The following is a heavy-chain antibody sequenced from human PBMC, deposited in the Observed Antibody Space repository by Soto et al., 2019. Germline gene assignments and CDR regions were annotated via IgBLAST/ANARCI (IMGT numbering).Heavy chain of an antibody. CDR2: IHHSGRT. V-gene: IGHV4-38-2*01. J-gene: IGHJ4*02. Sequence: PSETLSLTCPVSVYSISSDYYWGWIRQPPGKGLEWIGSIHHSGRTYYNPSLKSRVTISVDSSKTRFSLNLISVTAADTAVYYCARVLGYSSSFFDYWGQGTLVTVSS. CDR1: VYSISSDYY. D-gene: IGHD6-6*01. CDR3: ARVLGYSSSFFDY.